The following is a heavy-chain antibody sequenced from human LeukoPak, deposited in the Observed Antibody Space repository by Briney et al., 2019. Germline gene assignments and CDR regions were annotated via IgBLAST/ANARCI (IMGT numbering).Heavy chain of an antibody. Sequence: GGSLRLSCSASGFIISDYAMHWVRQAPGKGLEYVSGISANGGSTYYADSVKGRFTISRDTSKNTLYPQMSSLRAEDTARYYCVKDLYKGDSASWYFFHYWGQGTLVTVSS. V-gene: IGHV3-64D*06. CDR3: VKDLYKGDSASWYFFHY. J-gene: IGHJ4*02. CDR2: ISANGGST. D-gene: IGHD6-13*01. CDR1: GFIISDYA.